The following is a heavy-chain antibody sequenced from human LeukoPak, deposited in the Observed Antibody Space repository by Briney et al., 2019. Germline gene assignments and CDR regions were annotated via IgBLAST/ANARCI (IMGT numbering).Heavy chain of an antibody. V-gene: IGHV4-34*01. D-gene: IGHD5-12*01. CDR2: INHSGST. CDR3: ARGSGAGGYDSRRYYYYYYYMDV. Sequence: SETLSLTCAVYGGSFSGYYWSWIRQPPGKGLEWIGEINHSGSTNYNPSLKSRVTISVDTSKNQFSLKLSSVTAADTAVYYCARGSGAGGYDSRRYYYYYYYMDVWGKGTTVTVSS. J-gene: IGHJ6*03. CDR1: GGSFSGYY.